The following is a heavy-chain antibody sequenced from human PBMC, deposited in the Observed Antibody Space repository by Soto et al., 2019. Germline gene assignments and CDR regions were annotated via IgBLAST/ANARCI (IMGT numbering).Heavy chain of an antibody. V-gene: IGHV4-39*01. CDR2: IYCSGST. CDR3: ACFGVDFDY. J-gene: IGHJ4*02. CDR1: GGSISSSSYS. Sequence: PSEPLSLTCTVSGGSISSSSYSWGWMRQPPGQGLEWIGSIYCSGSTDYNPSLKSRVTISVDTSKNQFSLKLSSLTAADTAVYDFACFGVDFDYWGQGTLVTASP. D-gene: IGHD3-3*01.